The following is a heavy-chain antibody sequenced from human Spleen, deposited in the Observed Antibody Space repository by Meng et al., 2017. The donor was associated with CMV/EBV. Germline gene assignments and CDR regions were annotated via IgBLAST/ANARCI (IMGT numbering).Heavy chain of an antibody. CDR3: ARGGEGLYSGYELEF. CDR2: INPDSGSA. J-gene: IGHJ4*02. D-gene: IGHD5-12*01. V-gene: IGHV1-2*02. Sequence: SGGASTDTNLSWERQAPGKGIQWMGGINPDSGSANYAQEFQGRVTMTRDTSINSDYMDLRRLKSDDADVFYCARGGEGLYSGYELEFWGQGTLVTVSS. CDR1: GGASTDTN.